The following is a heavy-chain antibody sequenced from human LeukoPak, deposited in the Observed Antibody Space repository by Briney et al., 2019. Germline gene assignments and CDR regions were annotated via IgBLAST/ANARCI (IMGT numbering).Heavy chain of an antibody. CDR2: IYHSGST. D-gene: IGHD3-22*01. CDR3: ARALYYYDSSGYYDY. Sequence: PSETLSLTCAVYGGSFSGYYWSWIRQPPGKGLEWIGYIYHSGSTYYNPSLKSRVTISVDRSKNQFSLKLSSVTAADTAVYYCARALYYYDSSGYYDYWGQGTLVTVSS. V-gene: IGHV4-30-2*01. CDR1: GGSFSGYY. J-gene: IGHJ4*02.